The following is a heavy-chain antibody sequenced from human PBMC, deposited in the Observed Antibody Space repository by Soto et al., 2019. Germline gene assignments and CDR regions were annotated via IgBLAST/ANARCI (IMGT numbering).Heavy chain of an antibody. CDR2: INHSGST. J-gene: IGHJ4*02. Sequence: QVQLQQWGAGLLKPSETLSLTCAVYGGSFSGYYWSWIRQPPGKGLEWIGEINHSGSTNYNSSLKSRVTISVDTSKNQFSLKLSSVTAADTAVYYCARGRAADSKYYFDYWGQGTLVTVSS. CDR3: ARGRAADSKYYFDY. CDR1: GGSFSGYY. V-gene: IGHV4-34*01. D-gene: IGHD6-13*01.